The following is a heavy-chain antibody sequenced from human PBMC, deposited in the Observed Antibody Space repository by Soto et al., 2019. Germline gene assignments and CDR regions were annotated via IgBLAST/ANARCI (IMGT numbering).Heavy chain of an antibody. CDR2: TNSDGSSI. CDR1: GFTFSSYW. CDR3: AREIATTGLYYFDY. J-gene: IGHJ4*02. Sequence: EVQLVESGGGLVQPGGSLRLSCAASGFTFSSYWMHWVRQAPGKGLVWVSRTNSDGSSITYADSVKGRFTISRDSAKNTMYLQVHSLRAEDTAVYYCAREIATTGLYYFDYWGQGTLVTVSS. V-gene: IGHV3-74*01. D-gene: IGHD6-13*01.